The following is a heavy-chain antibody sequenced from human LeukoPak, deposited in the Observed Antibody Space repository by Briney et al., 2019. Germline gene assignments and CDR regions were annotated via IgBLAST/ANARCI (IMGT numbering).Heavy chain of an antibody. D-gene: IGHD1-26*01. J-gene: IGHJ4*02. CDR2: INHSGST. CDR3: ARGGAVGAASPFDY. Sequence: INHSGSTNYNPPLKSRVTISVDTSKNQFSLKLASVTAADTAVYYCARGGAVGAASPFDYWGQGTLVTVSS. V-gene: IGHV4-34*01.